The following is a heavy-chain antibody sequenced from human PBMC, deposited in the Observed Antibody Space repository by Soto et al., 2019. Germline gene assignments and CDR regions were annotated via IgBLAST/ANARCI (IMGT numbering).Heavy chain of an antibody. Sequence: PGGSLGLSCASSDFTFTTDWINWARQAPGKGQEWVGRIKSKTDGGTTEFAAPVRGRFAISRDDSKSMVYLQMNRLKTEDPAVYYFSTVFYFTLQLVRFGYRDPGTLGT. J-gene: IGHJ4*01. CDR3: STVFYFTLQLVRFGY. CDR2: IKSKTDGGTT. V-gene: IGHV3-15*07. CDR1: DFTFTTDW. D-gene: IGHD1-1*01.